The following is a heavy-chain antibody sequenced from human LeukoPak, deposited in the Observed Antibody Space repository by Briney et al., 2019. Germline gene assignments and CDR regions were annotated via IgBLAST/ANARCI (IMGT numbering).Heavy chain of an antibody. CDR3: ARARYSSSWSGGHAFDI. CDR2: IGTVGDT. J-gene: IGHJ3*02. CDR1: GFTFSSYD. Sequence: GGSLRLSCAASGFTFSSYDMHWVRQATGKGLEWVSGIGTVGDTYYPGSVKGRFTISRENAKNSLYLQMNSLRAGDTAVYFCARARYSSSWSGGHAFDIWGQGTMVTVSS. V-gene: IGHV3-13*01. D-gene: IGHD6-13*01.